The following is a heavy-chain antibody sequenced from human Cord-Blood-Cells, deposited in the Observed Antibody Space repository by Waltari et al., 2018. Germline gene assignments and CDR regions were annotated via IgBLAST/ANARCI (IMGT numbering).Heavy chain of an antibody. J-gene: IGHJ2*01. CDR1: GFTSSSYD. CDR2: IGTAGDT. Sequence: EVQLVESGGGLVQPGGSLILSCAASGFTSSSYDMHWFRQATGIGREWVSAIGTAGDTYYPGSVKGRFTISRENAKNSLYLQMNSLRAGDTAVYYCARGSSSSPYWYFDLWGRGTLVTVSS. D-gene: IGHD6-13*01. V-gene: IGHV3-13*01. CDR3: ARGSSSSPYWYFDL.